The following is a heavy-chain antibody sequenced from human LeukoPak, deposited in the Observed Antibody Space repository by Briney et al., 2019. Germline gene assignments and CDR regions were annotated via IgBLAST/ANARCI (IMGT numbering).Heavy chain of an antibody. CDR2: ISWNSGSI. CDR1: GFTFDDYA. V-gene: IGHV3-9*01. J-gene: IGHJ4*02. D-gene: IGHD4-11*01. Sequence: GGSLRLSCAASGFTFDDYAMHWVRQAPGKGLEWVSGISWNSGSIGYADSVKGRFTISRDNAKNTLYLQMNSLRAEDTAVYYCARVQRGTYYFDYWGQGTLVTVSS. CDR3: ARVQRGTYYFDY.